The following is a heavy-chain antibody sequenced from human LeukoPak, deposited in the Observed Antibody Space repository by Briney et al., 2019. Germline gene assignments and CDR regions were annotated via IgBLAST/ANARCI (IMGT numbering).Heavy chain of an antibody. J-gene: IGHJ4*02. D-gene: IGHD3-10*01. CDR1: GFTFSRNG. CDR3: AKERRAGSYDY. Sequence: GGSLRLSCAASGFTFSRNGMTWLRQAPGKGLEWVSAISGSGGSTYYADSVKGRFTNSRDNSKNTLYLQMNSLRAEDAAVYYCAKERRAGSYDYWGQGTLVTVSS. CDR2: ISGSGGST. V-gene: IGHV3-23*01.